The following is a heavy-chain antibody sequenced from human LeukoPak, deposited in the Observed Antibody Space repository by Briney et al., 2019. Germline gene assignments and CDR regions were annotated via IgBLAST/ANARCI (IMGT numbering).Heavy chain of an antibody. CDR2: ISWNSGSI. J-gene: IGHJ3*02. V-gene: IGHV3-9*01. CDR1: GFTFDDYA. Sequence: PGGSLRLSCAASGFTFDDYAMHWVRQAPGKGLEWVSGISWNSGSIGYADSVKGRFTISRDNAKNSLYLQMNSLRAEDTAVYYCAKAPVDVDTAPSGAFDIWGQGTMVTVSS. D-gene: IGHD5-18*01. CDR3: AKAPVDVDTAPSGAFDI.